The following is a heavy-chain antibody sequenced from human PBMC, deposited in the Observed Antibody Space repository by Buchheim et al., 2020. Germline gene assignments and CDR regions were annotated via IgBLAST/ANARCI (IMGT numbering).Heavy chain of an antibody. CDR3: AKSIASMGYYLDY. D-gene: IGHD2-15*01. J-gene: IGHJ4*02. CDR1: GFTLRNYA. CDR2: MSSDGSNK. V-gene: IGHV3-30-3*02. Sequence: QVQLVEEGGGVVQPGRSLRLSCAVSGFTLRNYAVHWVRQAPGKGPEWVAVMSSDGSNKYYGDSMGGRFTISRDNSKNTLYLQMDNLRPEDTAVYYCAKSIASMGYYLDYWGRGT.